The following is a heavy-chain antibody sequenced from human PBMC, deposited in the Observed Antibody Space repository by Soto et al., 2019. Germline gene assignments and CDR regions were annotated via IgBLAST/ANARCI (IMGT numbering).Heavy chain of an antibody. D-gene: IGHD2-15*01. J-gene: IGHJ6*02. V-gene: IGHV1-18*01. Sequence: ASAPGSCQASCYTFPTYGIRLVRQAPGQGVEWMGWISAYNGNTNYAQKLQGRVTMTTDTSTSTAYMELRSLRSDDTAVYYCAREGYCSGGSCYHDSYYGMDVWGQGNTVTVSS. CDR1: CYTFPTYG. CDR3: AREGYCSGGSCYHDSYYGMDV. CDR2: ISAYNGNT.